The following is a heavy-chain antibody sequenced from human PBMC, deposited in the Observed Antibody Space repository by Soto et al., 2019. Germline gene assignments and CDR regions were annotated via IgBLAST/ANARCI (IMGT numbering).Heavy chain of an antibody. CDR2: IDQNGIT. CDR1: GGSISSSKW. CDR3: VRMNRDYYYYGMDV. V-gene: IGHV4-4*02. Sequence: SETLSLTCDVSGGSISSSKWWTWVRQPPGKGLEWIGKIDQNGITNYNPSLESRVTISKDKSKNQLFLNLTSVTAADTAMYYCVRMNRDYYYYGMDVWGQGTTVT. J-gene: IGHJ6*02.